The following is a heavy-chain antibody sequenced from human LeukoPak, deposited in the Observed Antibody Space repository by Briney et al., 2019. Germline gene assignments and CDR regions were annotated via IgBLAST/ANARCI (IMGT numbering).Heavy chain of an antibody. V-gene: IGHV4-34*01. J-gene: IGHJ4*02. D-gene: IGHD3-22*01. CDR3: ARRGIAYYYDSSGYYSPSSFDY. CDR2: INHSGST. Sequence: PSETLSLTCAVYGGSFSGYYWSWIRQPPGKGLEWIGEINHSGSTNYNPSLKSRVTISVDTSKNQFSLKLSSVTAADTAVYYCARRGIAYYYDSSGYYSPSSFDYWGQGTLVTVSS. CDR1: GGSFSGYY.